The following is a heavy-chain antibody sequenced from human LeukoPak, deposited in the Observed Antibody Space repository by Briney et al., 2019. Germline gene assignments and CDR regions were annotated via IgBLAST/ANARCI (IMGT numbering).Heavy chain of an antibody. Sequence: GGSLRLTCAASGFTFDDFYMNWLRQAPGKGLEWVANLKQDGTVTNYVDSVKGRFTISRDDARNSVYLQMNSLRGEDTAVYYCARAVDVADYWGQGTLVAVSS. D-gene: IGHD3-16*01. V-gene: IGHV3-7*01. CDR2: LKQDGTVT. CDR3: ARAVDVADY. J-gene: IGHJ4*02. CDR1: GFTFDDFY.